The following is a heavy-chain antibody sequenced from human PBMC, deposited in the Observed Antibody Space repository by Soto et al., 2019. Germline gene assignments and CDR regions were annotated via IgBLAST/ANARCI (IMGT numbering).Heavy chain of an antibody. CDR2: INAGNGDT. CDR3: ARDGARIAVFGVAYYFDY. V-gene: IGHV1-3*01. CDR1: GYTFTSHA. Sequence: QVHLVQSGAEVKKPGASVKVSCKASGYTFTSHAIHWVRQAPGQRLEWMGWINAGNGDTRYSQNFQGRVAITRDTSASSAYLDLSTLKSEDTAVYYCARDGARIAVFGVAYYFDYWGQGTLVTVSS. J-gene: IGHJ4*02. D-gene: IGHD3-3*01.